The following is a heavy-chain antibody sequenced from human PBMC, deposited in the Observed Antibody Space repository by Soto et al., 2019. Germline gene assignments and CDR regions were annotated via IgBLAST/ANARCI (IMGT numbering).Heavy chain of an antibody. Sequence: QVQLVQSGAEVKTPGASVRVSCKASGYTFTTYHVHWVRQAPGQGPEWMGIIDPSSGITDYTQKFKGRVTMPRDTSTSVVYMELRSLRSEDTATYYCAREFTGTNFFDYWVRGTMITVSP. J-gene: IGHJ4*02. V-gene: IGHV1-46*01. D-gene: IGHD1-7*01. CDR3: AREFTGTNFFDY. CDR2: IDPSSGIT. CDR1: GYTFTTYH.